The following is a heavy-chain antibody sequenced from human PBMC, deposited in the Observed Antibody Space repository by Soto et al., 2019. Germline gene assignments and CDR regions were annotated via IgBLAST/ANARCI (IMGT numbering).Heavy chain of an antibody. D-gene: IGHD3-10*01. V-gene: IGHV3-48*02. CDR1: GFTFNSYS. J-gene: IGHJ4*02. CDR3: ARDLYYYGSGSGYFDY. CDR2: ISSSSSTI. Sequence: GGSLKLSCAASGFTFNSYSMNWVRQAPGKGLEWISYISSSSSTIYYTDSVKGRFTISRDNAKNSLYLQMNSLRDEDTAVYYCARDLYYYGSGSGYFDYWGQGT.